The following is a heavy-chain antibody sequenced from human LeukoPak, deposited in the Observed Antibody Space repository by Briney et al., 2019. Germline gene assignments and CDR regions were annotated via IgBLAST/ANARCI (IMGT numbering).Heavy chain of an antibody. J-gene: IGHJ4*02. Sequence: SETLSLTCTVSGGSIPSYYWTWIRQPPGKGLEWIGYVFYSGDTNYNPSLKSRVTISVDASRNQFSLRLRSVTAADTALYYCARGIAAAGTLDFWGQGTLVTVSS. D-gene: IGHD6-13*01. V-gene: IGHV4-59*13. CDR3: ARGIAAAGTLDF. CDR2: VFYSGDT. CDR1: GGSIPSYY.